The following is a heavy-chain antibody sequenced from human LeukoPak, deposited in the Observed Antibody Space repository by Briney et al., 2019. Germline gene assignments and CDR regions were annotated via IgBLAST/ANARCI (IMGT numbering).Heavy chain of an antibody. J-gene: IGHJ4*02. CDR1: GFTLSDYY. CDR3: ARESGSSGWYDY. CDR2: IYSGGST. D-gene: IGHD6-19*01. Sequence: GGSLRLSCAASGFTLSDYYMSWVRQAPGKGLEWVSVIYSGGSTYYADSVKGRFTISRDNSKNTLYLQMNSLRAEDTAVYYCARESGSSGWYDYWGQGTLVTVSS. V-gene: IGHV3-66*01.